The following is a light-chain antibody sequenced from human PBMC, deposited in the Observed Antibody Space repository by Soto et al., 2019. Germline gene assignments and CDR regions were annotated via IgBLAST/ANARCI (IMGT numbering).Light chain of an antibody. Sequence: QSALTQPPSASGSTGQSVTISCTGASSDVGGYNFVSWYQHHPGKAPRLMIYDVTQRPSGVPDRFSGSKSGNMASLTVSGLQVDDEAYYYCSSYAGSSIPVSFGGGTKLTVL. CDR3: SSYAGSSIPVS. J-gene: IGLJ3*02. CDR1: SSDVGGYNF. V-gene: IGLV2-8*01. CDR2: DVT.